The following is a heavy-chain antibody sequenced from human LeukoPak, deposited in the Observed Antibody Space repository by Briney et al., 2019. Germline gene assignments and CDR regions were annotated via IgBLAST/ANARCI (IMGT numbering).Heavy chain of an antibody. Sequence: GGSLRLSCTASGFTFSDHYMDWVRQAPGEGLEWVGRTSNKANSYTTEYAASVKGRFTISRDDSKSIAYLQMNSLKTEDTAVYYCTRDSPDYGDYVGYWGQGTLVTVSS. J-gene: IGHJ4*02. D-gene: IGHD4-17*01. CDR2: TSNKANSYTT. V-gene: IGHV3-72*01. CDR3: TRDSPDYGDYVGY. CDR1: GFTFSDHY.